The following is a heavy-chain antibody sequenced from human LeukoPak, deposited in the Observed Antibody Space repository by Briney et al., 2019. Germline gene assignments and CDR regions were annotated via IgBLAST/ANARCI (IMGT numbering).Heavy chain of an antibody. CDR1: GFTFDDYG. Sequence: GGSLRLSCAASGFTFDDYGMSWVRQAPGKGLEWVSGINWNGGSTGYADSVKGRFTISRDNAKNSLYLQMNSLRAEDTAVYYCARPSGYCSGGSCFPFDYWGQGTLVTVSS. V-gene: IGHV3-20*04. D-gene: IGHD2-15*01. CDR2: INWNGGST. CDR3: ARPSGYCSGGSCFPFDY. J-gene: IGHJ4*02.